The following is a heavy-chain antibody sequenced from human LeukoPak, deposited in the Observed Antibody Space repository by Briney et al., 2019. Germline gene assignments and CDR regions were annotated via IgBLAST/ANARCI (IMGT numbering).Heavy chain of an antibody. Sequence: GGSLRLSCVSSGFIFTNYWMHWVRQVPGKGPVWVGRIDKEGSAAFYAESVRGRFTISRDNVKSTVYLQMNSLTAEDTAVYHCARGGYSGSYYRFDWGQGTLVTVSS. CDR2: IDKEGSAA. CDR3: ARGGYSGSYYRFD. V-gene: IGHV3-74*01. CDR1: GFIFTNYW. D-gene: IGHD1-26*01. J-gene: IGHJ4*02.